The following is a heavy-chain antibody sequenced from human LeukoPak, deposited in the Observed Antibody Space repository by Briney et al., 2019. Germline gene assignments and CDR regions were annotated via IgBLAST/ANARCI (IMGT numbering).Heavy chain of an antibody. V-gene: IGHV3-53*04. CDR2: IYSGGSI. D-gene: IGHD2/OR15-2a*01. CDR1: GFTVSSNY. J-gene: IGHJ3*02. Sequence: PGGSLRLSCAASGFTVSSNYMSWVRQAPGKGLEWVSVIYSGGSIYYADSVKGRFTISRHNSKNTLYLQMNSLRAEDTAVYYCARGSSNRSDAFDIWGQGTMVTVSS. CDR3: ARGSSNRSDAFDI.